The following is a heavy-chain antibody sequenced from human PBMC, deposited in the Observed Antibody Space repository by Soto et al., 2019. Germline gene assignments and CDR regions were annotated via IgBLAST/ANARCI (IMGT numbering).Heavy chain of an antibody. Sequence: GGSLRLSCAASGFTFSSYSMNWVRQAPGKGLEWVSYFSSSSSTIYYADSVKGRFTISRDNAKNSLYLQMNSLRAEDTAVYYCARDFHRYCSSTSCYSYYYYYMDVWGKGTTVTVSS. CDR2: FSSSSSTI. CDR1: GFTFSSYS. D-gene: IGHD2-2*01. V-gene: IGHV3-48*01. CDR3: ARDFHRYCSSTSCYSYYYYYMDV. J-gene: IGHJ6*03.